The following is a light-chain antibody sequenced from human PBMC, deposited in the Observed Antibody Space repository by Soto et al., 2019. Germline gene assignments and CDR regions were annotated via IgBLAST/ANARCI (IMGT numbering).Light chain of an antibody. Sequence: EIVLTQSPATLSLSPGERATLSCRASQSVSSYLAWYQQKPGQAPRLLIYDASNRATGIPARFSGSGSGTDFTPTIRSLEPEDFAVYYCQQRSNWLTFGGGTKVEIK. J-gene: IGKJ4*01. CDR3: QQRSNWLT. CDR1: QSVSSY. CDR2: DAS. V-gene: IGKV3-11*01.